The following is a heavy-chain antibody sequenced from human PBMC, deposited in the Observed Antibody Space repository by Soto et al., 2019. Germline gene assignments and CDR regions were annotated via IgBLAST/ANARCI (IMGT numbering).Heavy chain of an antibody. J-gene: IGHJ4*02. CDR2: ISYDGSNK. CDR3: ARGRYQYYFDY. Sequence: GGSLRLSCAASGFTFSSYAMHWVRQAPGKGLEWVAVISYDGSNKYYADSVKGRFTISRDNSKNTLYLQMNSLRAEDTAVYYCARGRYQYYFDYWGQGTLVTVSS. CDR1: GFTFSSYA. V-gene: IGHV3-30-3*01. D-gene: IGHD2-2*01.